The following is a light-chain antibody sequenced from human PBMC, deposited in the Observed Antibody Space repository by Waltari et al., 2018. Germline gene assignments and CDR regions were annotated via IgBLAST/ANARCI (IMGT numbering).Light chain of an antibody. CDR1: SSNIGTTT. Sequence: QSVLTQPPSASGTPGQTVTISCSGSSSNIGTTTVNWYQQLPGTAPKAVIYGNDQRPSGVPDRFSGSKSGTSASLAISGFQSEDEADYYCAAWDDTLNGHFVFGTGTKVTVL. V-gene: IGLV1-44*01. J-gene: IGLJ1*01. CDR3: AAWDDTLNGHFV. CDR2: GND.